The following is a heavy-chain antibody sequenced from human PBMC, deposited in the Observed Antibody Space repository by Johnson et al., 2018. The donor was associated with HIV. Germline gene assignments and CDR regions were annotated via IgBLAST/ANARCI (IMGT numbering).Heavy chain of an antibody. CDR1: GFTFSSYA. D-gene: IGHD3-16*01. Sequence: QVQLVESGGRVVRPGASLRLSCAASGFTFSSYAMHWVRQAPGKGLEWVAVISYDGSNNYYADYMKGRFTISRDNSKNTLYLQMNSLRAEDTAVYYCARDPVWGDPDAFDIWGQGTMVTISS. CDR2: ISYDGSNN. CDR3: ARDPVWGDPDAFDI. V-gene: IGHV3-30*14. J-gene: IGHJ3*02.